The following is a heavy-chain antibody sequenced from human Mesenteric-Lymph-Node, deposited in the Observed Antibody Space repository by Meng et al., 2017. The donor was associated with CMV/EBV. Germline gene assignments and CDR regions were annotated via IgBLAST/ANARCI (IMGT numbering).Heavy chain of an antibody. CDR2: IFSNDEK. D-gene: IGHD3-3*01. CDR3: ARIKVRVTIFGVVITTGDFDY. CDR1: GFSLSNARMG. J-gene: IGHJ4*02. V-gene: IGHV2-26*01. Sequence: SGPTLVKPTETLTLTCTVSGFSLSNARMGVSWIRQPPGKALEWLADIFSNDEKSYSTSLKGRLTISKDTSKSQVVLTMTNMDPVDTATYYCARIKVRVTIFGVVITTGDFDYWGQGTLVTVSS.